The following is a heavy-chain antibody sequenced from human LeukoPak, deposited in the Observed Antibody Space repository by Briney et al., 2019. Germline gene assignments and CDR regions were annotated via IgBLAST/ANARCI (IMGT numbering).Heavy chain of an antibody. Sequence: SETLSLTCAVYGGSFSDYYWSWIRQPPGKGLEWIGEIYHNGSTNYNPSLKSRVTISLDTPKNQFSLKLSSVTAADTAVYYCARGPYYADTPGAFDIWGQGTMVTVSS. CDR2: IYHNGST. CDR1: GGSFSDYY. CDR3: ARGPYYADTPGAFDI. D-gene: IGHD2/OR15-2a*01. V-gene: IGHV4-34*01. J-gene: IGHJ3*02.